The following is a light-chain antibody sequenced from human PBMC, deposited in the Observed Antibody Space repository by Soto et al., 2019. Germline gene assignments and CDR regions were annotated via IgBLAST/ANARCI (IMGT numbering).Light chain of an antibody. Sequence: DIQVTQSPSTLSASVGDRVTITCRASQSISTWLAWYQQKPGKAPKLLIYEASSLESGVPSRFGGSGSETEFTLTINSLQPDDFATYFCQQYDDYPLSFGGGTKVEIK. V-gene: IGKV1-5*03. J-gene: IGKJ4*01. CDR2: EAS. CDR1: QSISTW. CDR3: QQYDDYPLS.